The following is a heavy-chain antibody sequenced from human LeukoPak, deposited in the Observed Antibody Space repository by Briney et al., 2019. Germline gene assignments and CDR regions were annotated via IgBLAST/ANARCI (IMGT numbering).Heavy chain of an antibody. J-gene: IGHJ5*02. Sequence: GGSLRLSCAASGFTFSSYDMHWVRQGTGKGLEWVSGIGSAGDTYYADSVKGRFTISRENGKNSLYLQMNSLRAGDTAVYYCARGNRGARPGFDPWGQGTLVTVSS. CDR3: ARGNRGARPGFDP. D-gene: IGHD6-6*01. CDR1: GFTFSSYD. V-gene: IGHV3-13*01. CDR2: IGSAGDT.